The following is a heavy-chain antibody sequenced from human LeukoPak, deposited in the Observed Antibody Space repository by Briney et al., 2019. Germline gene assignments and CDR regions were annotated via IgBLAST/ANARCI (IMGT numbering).Heavy chain of an antibody. Sequence: GGSLRLSCAASGFTFSSYAVSWVRQAPGKGLEWVSAISGSGGSTYYADSVKGRFTISRDNSKNTLYLQMNSLRAEDTAVYYCAKGIVVVPAAPVDYWGQGTLVTVSS. CDR1: GFTFSSYA. V-gene: IGHV3-23*01. J-gene: IGHJ4*02. D-gene: IGHD2-2*01. CDR3: AKGIVVVPAAPVDY. CDR2: ISGSGGST.